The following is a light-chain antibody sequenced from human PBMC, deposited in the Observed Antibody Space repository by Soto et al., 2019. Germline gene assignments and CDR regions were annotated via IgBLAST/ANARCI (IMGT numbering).Light chain of an antibody. CDR3: HQYKSHSPT. J-gene: IGKJ1*01. Sequence: DIQMTQSPSTLSASVGDRVTITCRASQSISSWLAWYQQKPGKAPKLLIYKASSLESGVPSRFSGSGSGTEFTLTINSLQPDDFARYYCHQYKSHSPTFGQGTRVEIK. CDR1: QSISSW. V-gene: IGKV1-5*03. CDR2: KAS.